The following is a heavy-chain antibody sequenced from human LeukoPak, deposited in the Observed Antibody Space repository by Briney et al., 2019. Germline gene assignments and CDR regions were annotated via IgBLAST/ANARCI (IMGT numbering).Heavy chain of an antibody. CDR2: IWYDGSNK. D-gene: IGHD5-18*01. CDR1: GFTFSSYG. V-gene: IGHV3-33*01. CDR3: ARVDTAWDYYYYGMDV. Sequence: GGSLRLSCAASGFTFSSYGMHWVRQAPGKGLEWVAVIWYDGSNKYYADSVKGRFTISRDNSKNTLYLQMNSLRAEDTAVYYCARVDTAWDYYYYGMDVWGQGTTVTVSS. J-gene: IGHJ6*02.